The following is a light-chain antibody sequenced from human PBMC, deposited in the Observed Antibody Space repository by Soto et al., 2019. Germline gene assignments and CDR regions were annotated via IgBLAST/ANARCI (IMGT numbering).Light chain of an antibody. Sequence: EIVLTHSPGTLSLSPCERATLSFRASQIVTSRYLAWYQQKPGQAPRLLIFGASIRDSGVTDRFSGSGSGTDFTLTISSLQSEDFATYYCQQYKSFWTFGQGTKVDI. CDR1: QIVTSRY. CDR2: GAS. CDR3: QQYKSFWT. J-gene: IGKJ1*01. V-gene: IGKV3-20*01.